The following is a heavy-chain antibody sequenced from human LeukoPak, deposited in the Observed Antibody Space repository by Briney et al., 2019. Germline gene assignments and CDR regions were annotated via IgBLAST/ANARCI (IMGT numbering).Heavy chain of an antibody. CDR2: IHNSGRT. V-gene: IGHV4-59*08. D-gene: IGHD1-14*01. CDR3: ARHGTISSESYFDY. Sequence: SETLSLTCTVSGGSVSSYYWSWIRHPPGKGLEWIGYIHNSGRTNYNPSLKSRVTGFVDTSENQVSLRLSSVTAADTAVYYCARHGTISSESYFDYWGQGALVTVSS. J-gene: IGHJ4*02. CDR1: GGSVSSYY.